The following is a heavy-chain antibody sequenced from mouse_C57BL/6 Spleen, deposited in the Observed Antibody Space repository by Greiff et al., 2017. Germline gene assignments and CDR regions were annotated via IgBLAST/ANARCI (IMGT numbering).Heavy chain of an antibody. V-gene: IGHV1-80*01. CDR2: IYPGDGDT. CDR1: GYAFSSYW. D-gene: IGHD2-4*01. J-gene: IGHJ2*01. CDR3: ARDDYDGVDY. Sequence: QVQLQQSGAELVKPGASVKISCKASGYAFSSYWLNWVKQRPGKGLERIGQIYPGDGDTNYNGKFKGKATLTADKSSSTASMQLSSLTSEDSAVYFCARDDYDGVDYWGQGTTLTVSS.